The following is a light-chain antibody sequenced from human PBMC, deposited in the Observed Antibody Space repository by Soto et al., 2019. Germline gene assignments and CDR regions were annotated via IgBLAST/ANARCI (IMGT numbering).Light chain of an antibody. Sequence: VLTQPPSVSGAPGQRVTISCTGSSSNIGTGYDVHWYQQLPGTAPKLLIYGNSNRPSGVPDRFSGSKSGTSASLAITGLQAEDEADYYCQSFDSSRFYVFGTGTKVTVL. CDR2: GNS. CDR1: SSNIGTGYD. J-gene: IGLJ1*01. CDR3: QSFDSSRFYV. V-gene: IGLV1-40*01.